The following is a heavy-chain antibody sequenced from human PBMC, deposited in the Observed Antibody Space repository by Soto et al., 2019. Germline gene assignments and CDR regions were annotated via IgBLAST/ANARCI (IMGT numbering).Heavy chain of an antibody. CDR3: ARGPVGGYYDSSGYLTNFDY. D-gene: IGHD3-22*01. V-gene: IGHV1-2*04. Sequence: ASVKVSCKASGYTFTGYYMHWVRQAPGQGLEWMGWINPNSGGTNYAQKFQGWVTMTRDTSISTAYMELSRLRSDDTAVYYCARGPVGGYYDSSGYLTNFDYWGQGTLVTVSS. CDR2: INPNSGGT. J-gene: IGHJ4*02. CDR1: GYTFTGYY.